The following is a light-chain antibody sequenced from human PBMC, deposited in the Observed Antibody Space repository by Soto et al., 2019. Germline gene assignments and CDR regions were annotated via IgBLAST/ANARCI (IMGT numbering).Light chain of an antibody. CDR1: QGISDA. J-gene: IGKJ5*01. CDR3: RQFNNYPPT. Sequence: AVQLTQSPSSLSASVGDRVTIACRASQGISDALAWYQQRPGKTPRLLMYDASTLQSGVPLRFSGSGAGTDFTLTISILQPEDFATYYCRQFNNYPPTFGQGTRLEMK. CDR2: DAS. V-gene: IGKV1D-13*01.